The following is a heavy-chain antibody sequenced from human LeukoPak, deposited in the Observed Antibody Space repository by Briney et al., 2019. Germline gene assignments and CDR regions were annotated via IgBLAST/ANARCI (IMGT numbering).Heavy chain of an antibody. CDR3: ARELLDYYDSSGYHRYFDY. Sequence: ASVKVSCKASGYTFTGYYMHWVRQAPGQGLEWMGGIIPIFGTANYAQKFQGRVTITADESTSTAYMELSSLRSEDTAVYYCARELLDYYDSSGYHRYFDYWGQGTLVTVSS. CDR2: IIPIFGTA. J-gene: IGHJ4*02. CDR1: GYTFTGYY. V-gene: IGHV1-69*13. D-gene: IGHD3-22*01.